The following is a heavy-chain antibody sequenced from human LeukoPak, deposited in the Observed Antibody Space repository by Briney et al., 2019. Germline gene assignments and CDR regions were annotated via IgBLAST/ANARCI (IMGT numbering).Heavy chain of an antibody. Sequence: PGGSLRLSCAASGFTFSSYAMSWVRQAPGKGLEWVSAISGSGGSTYYVDSVKGRFTISRDNSKNTLYLQMNSLRAEDTAVYYCAKGGLRGGTYNDDFWGQGTLVTVSS. J-gene: IGHJ4*02. D-gene: IGHD3-16*01. CDR3: AKGGLRGGTYNDDF. CDR1: GFTFSSYA. V-gene: IGHV3-23*01. CDR2: ISGSGGST.